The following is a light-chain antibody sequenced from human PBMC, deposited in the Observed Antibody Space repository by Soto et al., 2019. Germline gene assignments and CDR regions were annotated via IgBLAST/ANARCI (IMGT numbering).Light chain of an antibody. Sequence: QSALTQPASVSGSPGQSITISCTGTSSDIGDSNYVSWYQQHPGKAPKLMIYDVTSRPSGVSNRFSGSKSGNTASLTISGLQPEDDADYYFSSYASTSTLYVFGTGTKLTVL. CDR1: SSDIGDSNY. V-gene: IGLV2-14*03. CDR2: DVT. J-gene: IGLJ1*01. CDR3: SSYASTSTLYV.